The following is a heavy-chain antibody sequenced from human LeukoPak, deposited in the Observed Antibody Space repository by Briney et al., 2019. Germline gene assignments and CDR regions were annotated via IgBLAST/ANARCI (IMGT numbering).Heavy chain of an antibody. CDR3: ARPLSGSYYWLDY. V-gene: IGHV5-51*01. J-gene: IGHJ4*02. D-gene: IGHD1-26*01. CDR1: GYSFTTSW. Sequence: GESLQISCQASGYSFTTSWIGWVRQLPGKGLELMGIIYPGDSDTRYSPSFQGQITISADKSISTAYLQWSSLRASDTAMYYCARPLSGSYYWLDYWGQGTLVTVSS. CDR2: IYPGDSDT.